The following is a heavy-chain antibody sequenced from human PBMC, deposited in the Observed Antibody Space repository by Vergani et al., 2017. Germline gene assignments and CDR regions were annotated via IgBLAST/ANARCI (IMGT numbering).Heavy chain of an antibody. J-gene: IGHJ6*03. CDR1: GFSLNTRGVS. CDR3: VYRKTECGTTGGLDPFYYYYYMDV. Sequence: QITLKESGPTLVKPTQTLTLTCTFSGFSLNTRGVSVAWIRQPPGKALDWLALIYWNDEQHYSPSLNNRVTITKDTSKNQVVLTMTNMDYVDTGTYYCVYRKTECGTTGGLDPFYYYYYMDVWGKGTTVTVSS. CDR2: IYWNDEQ. D-gene: IGHD1-7*01. V-gene: IGHV2-5*04.